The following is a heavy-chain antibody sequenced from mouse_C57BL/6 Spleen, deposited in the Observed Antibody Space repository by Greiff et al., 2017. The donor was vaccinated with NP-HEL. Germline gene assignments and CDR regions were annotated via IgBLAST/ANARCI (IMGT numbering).Heavy chain of an antibody. Sequence: EVQLKQSGAELVRPGASVKLSCTASGFNFKDYYMHWVKQRPEQGLEWIGRIYPEDGDTEYAAKFQGKATMHADTSSNTTYLQLSSLTSTDTAAYYYTIRLDYYDSSYDYWGQGTTLTVSS. CDR2: IYPEDGDT. CDR3: TIRLDYYDSSYDY. D-gene: IGHD1-1*01. CDR1: GFNFKDYY. V-gene: IGHV14-1*01. J-gene: IGHJ2*01.